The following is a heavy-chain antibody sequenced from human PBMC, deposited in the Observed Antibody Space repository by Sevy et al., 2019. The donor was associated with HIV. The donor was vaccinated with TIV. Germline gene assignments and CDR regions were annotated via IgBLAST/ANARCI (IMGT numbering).Heavy chain of an antibody. CDR3: ASSLWDFAFDF. V-gene: IGHV4-31*03. D-gene: IGHD3-16*01. CDR2: IYYRGST. J-gene: IGHJ4*02. Sequence: SETLSLTCTVSGGSISTGGYYWSWIRQHPGKGLEWIGYIYYRGSTSYNPSLQSRVTLSVDTSKNQFSLRLSPVTAADSVVYYCASSLWDFAFDFWGQGIQVTVSS. CDR1: GGSISTGGYY.